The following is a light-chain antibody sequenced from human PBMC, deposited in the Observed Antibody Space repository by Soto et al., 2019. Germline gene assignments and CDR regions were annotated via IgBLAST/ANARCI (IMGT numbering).Light chain of an antibody. J-gene: IGKJ4*01. CDR2: GAS. V-gene: IGKV3-20*01. CDR3: QQYGSAPPLT. Sequence: EIVLTQYPGTLSLSPGERATLSCRASQTVRSNYLAWYQQKPGQTPRLLIYGASRRATGIPDRFSGTGSGTDFTLIISRLEPEDFAVYYCQQYGSAPPLTFGGGTKVEIK. CDR1: QTVRSNY.